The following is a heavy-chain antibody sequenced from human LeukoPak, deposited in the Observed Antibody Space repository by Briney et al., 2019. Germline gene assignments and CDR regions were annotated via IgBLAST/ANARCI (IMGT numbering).Heavy chain of an antibody. D-gene: IGHD1-26*01. CDR3: ARAVNSGSYTNFQH. CDR2: IYHSGST. J-gene: IGHJ1*01. CDR1: GYSISSGYY. V-gene: IGHV4-38-2*01. Sequence: SETLSLTCAVSGYSISSGYYWGWIRQPPGKGLEWIGSIYHSGSTYYNPSLKSRVTISVDTSKNQFSLKLSSVTAADTAMYYCARAVNSGSYTNFQHWGQGTLVTVSS.